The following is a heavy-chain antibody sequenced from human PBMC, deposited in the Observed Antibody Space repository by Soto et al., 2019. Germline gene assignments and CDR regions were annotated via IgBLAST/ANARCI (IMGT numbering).Heavy chain of an antibody. J-gene: IGHJ3*01. V-gene: IGHV2-5*02. D-gene: IGHD3-16*01. Sequence: HITLKESGPTLVKPTQTLTLTCIFSGFSFSADGVGVGWIRQPPGKTLEWLALIYWDDDTRYRPSLKSRLTITKDSSKNQVVRTMTNMDPLDTATYYCAHAFGGTSWPNDAFDVWGQGTVVTVSS. CDR3: AHAFGGTSWPNDAFDV. CDR2: IYWDDDT. CDR1: GFSFSADGVG.